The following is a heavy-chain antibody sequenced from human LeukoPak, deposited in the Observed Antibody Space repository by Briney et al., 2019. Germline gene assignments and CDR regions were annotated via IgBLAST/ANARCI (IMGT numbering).Heavy chain of an antibody. Sequence: PSETLSLTCAVYGGSFSGYYWSWLRQPPGKGLEWLGEINHSGSTNYNPSLKSRVTISVDTSKNQFSLKLSSVTAADTAVYYCARVMRTKAWFDPWGQGTLVTVSS. J-gene: IGHJ5*02. D-gene: IGHD2-8*01. CDR3: ARVMRTKAWFDP. V-gene: IGHV4-34*01. CDR1: GGSFSGYY. CDR2: INHSGST.